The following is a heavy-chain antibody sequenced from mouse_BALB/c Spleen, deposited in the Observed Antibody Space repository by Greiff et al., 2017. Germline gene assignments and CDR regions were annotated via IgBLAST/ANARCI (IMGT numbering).Heavy chain of an antibody. V-gene: IGHV5-9-4*01. CDR2: ISSGGSYT. Sequence: EVMLVESGGGLVKPGGSLKLSCAASGFTFSSYAMSWVRQSPEKRLEWVAEISSGGSYTYYPDTVTGRFTISRDNAKNTLYLEMSSLRSEDTAMYYCARDVTRYFDVWGAGTTVTVSS. CDR3: ARDVTRYFDV. D-gene: IGHD2-12*01. J-gene: IGHJ1*01. CDR1: GFTFSSYA.